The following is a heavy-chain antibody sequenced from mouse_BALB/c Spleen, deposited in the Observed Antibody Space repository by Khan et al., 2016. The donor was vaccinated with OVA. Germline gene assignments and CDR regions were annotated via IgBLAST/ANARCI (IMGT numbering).Heavy chain of an antibody. CDR2: TFPGGGYT. CDR1: GYTFTNYW. Sequence: QVQLQQSGAELVRPGTSVKMSCKAAGYTFTNYWIGWVKQRPGHGLEWIGDTFPGGGYTNYNEKFKGKATLTADTSSSTAYMQLSGLTSEDSAIYYRARRGAARATWDYFDYWGQGTTLTVSS. J-gene: IGHJ2*01. CDR3: ARRGAARATWDYFDY. V-gene: IGHV1-63*02. D-gene: IGHD3-1*01.